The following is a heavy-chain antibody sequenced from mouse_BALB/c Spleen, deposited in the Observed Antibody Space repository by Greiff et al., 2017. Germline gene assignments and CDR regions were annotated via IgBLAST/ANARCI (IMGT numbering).Heavy chain of an antibody. CDR2: ISYSGST. V-gene: IGHV3-2*02. CDR3: ARWDDGHWYFDV. D-gene: IGHD2-3*01. Sequence: EVKLVESGPGLVKPSQSLSLTCTVTGYSITSDYAWNWIRQFPGNKLEWMGYISYSGSTSYNPSLKSRISITRDTSKNQYYLQLNSVTTEDTATYYCARWDDGHWYFDVWGAGTTVTVSS. CDR1: GYSITSDYA. J-gene: IGHJ1*01.